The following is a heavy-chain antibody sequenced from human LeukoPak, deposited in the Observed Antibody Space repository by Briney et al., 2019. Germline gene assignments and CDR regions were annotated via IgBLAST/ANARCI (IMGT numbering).Heavy chain of an antibody. Sequence: SETLSVTCAVYGGSFSAYYWSWIRQPPGKGLEWLGEINHSGSTNYNPSLKSRVTISVDTSKNQFSLKLSSVTAADTAVYYCATLPWCNSGQCYSHGSWGQGTLVTVSS. CDR1: GGSFSAYY. D-gene: IGHD2-15*01. CDR3: ATLPWCNSGQCYSHGS. V-gene: IGHV4-34*01. J-gene: IGHJ5*02. CDR2: INHSGST.